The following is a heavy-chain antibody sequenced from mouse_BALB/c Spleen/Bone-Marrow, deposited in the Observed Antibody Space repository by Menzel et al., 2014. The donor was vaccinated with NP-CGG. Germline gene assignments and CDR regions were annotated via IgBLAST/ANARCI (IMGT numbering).Heavy chain of an antibody. Sequence: QVQLQQSGAELVRPGTSVKVSCKASGYAFTNYLIEWVKQRPGQGLEWIGVINPGSGGTNYNEKFKVKATLNADKSYSNAYMQLSSLTSDDSAVYFCAGGDYRSYYFDYGGQGTPLTVSS. D-gene: IGHD2-14*01. CDR3: AGGDYRSYYFDY. CDR2: INPGSGGT. CDR1: GYAFTNYL. V-gene: IGHV1-54*01. J-gene: IGHJ2*01.